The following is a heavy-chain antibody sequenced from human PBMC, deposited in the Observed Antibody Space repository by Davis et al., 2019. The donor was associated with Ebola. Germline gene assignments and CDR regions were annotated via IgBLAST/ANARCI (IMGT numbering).Heavy chain of an antibody. D-gene: IGHD5-18*01. J-gene: IGHJ6*02. V-gene: IGHV3-53*04. CDR3: ARDQGYSYGNDFYYYGMDV. CDR2: IYSGGST. Sequence: GGSLRLSCAASGFTVSSNHMSWVRQAPGKGLEWVSVIYSGGSTYYADSVKGRFTISRHNSKNTLYLQMNSLRAEDTAVYYCARDQGYSYGNDFYYYGMDVWGQGTTVTVSS. CDR1: GFTVSSNH.